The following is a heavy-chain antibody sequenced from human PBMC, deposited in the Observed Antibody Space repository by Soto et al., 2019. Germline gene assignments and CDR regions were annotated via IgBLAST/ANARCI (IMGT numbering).Heavy chain of an antibody. J-gene: IGHJ4*02. CDR3: AASYDRSGYDNY. D-gene: IGHD3-22*01. CDR2: ISISSSYI. V-gene: IGHV3-21*01. Sequence: GGSLRLSCAASGFTFSSYSMNWVRQAPGKGLEWVSSISISSSYIYYADSVKGRFTISRDNAKNSLYLQMNSLRAEDTAVYYCAASYDRSGYDNYWGQGTLVTVSS. CDR1: GFTFSSYS.